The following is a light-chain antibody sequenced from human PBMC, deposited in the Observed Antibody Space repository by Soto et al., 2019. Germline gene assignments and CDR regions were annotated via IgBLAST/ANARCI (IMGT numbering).Light chain of an antibody. V-gene: IGKV3D-15*01. CDR2: GAS. Sequence: EIVMTQSPATLSVSPGERATLSCRASQSVSSNLAWYQQKPGQAPRLLIYGASTRATGIPARFSGSGSGTEFTLTIRSLQSEDFAVHYCQQYNNWPPYTFGQGTKLEIK. J-gene: IGKJ2*01. CDR3: QQYNNWPPYT. CDR1: QSVSSN.